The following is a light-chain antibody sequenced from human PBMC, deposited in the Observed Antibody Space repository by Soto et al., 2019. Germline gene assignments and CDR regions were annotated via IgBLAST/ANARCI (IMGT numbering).Light chain of an antibody. CDR1: SSDVGGFNH. J-gene: IGLJ2*01. Sequence: QSALTQPASVSGSPGQWITISCTGSSSDVGGFNHVSWYQQHPGKAPRLMIYDVRDRASGVPNRFSGSKSGNTASLTISGLQAEDEAHYYCSSYTTVNTLLFGGGTKVTVL. CDR2: DVR. CDR3: SSYTTVNTLL. V-gene: IGLV2-14*03.